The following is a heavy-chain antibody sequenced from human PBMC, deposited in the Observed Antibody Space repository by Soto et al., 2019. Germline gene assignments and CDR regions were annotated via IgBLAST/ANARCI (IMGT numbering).Heavy chain of an antibody. Sequence: EVQLVESGGGLVQPGGSLRLSCAASRFTFSTYWMSWVRQAPGKGLEWVANIQQDGSEKYYVDSVKGRFTISRDNAKNSRYLQMNSLRAEDTAVYYCARGGRFRASGWFDYWGQGTLVTVSS. D-gene: IGHD6-19*01. V-gene: IGHV3-7*03. CDR3: ARGGRFRASGWFDY. CDR2: IQQDGSEK. J-gene: IGHJ4*02. CDR1: RFTFSTYW.